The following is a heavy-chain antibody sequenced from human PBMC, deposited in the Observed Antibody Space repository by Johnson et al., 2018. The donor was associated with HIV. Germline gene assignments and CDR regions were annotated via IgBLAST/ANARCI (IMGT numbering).Heavy chain of an antibody. CDR3: AKGRYSYGSGSGIDAFDI. V-gene: IGHV3-9*01. CDR2: ISWNSGSI. Sequence: VQLVESGGGLVQPGRSLRLSCAASGFTFDDYAMHWVRQAPGTGLEWVSGISWNSGSIGYVDSVKGRFTVSRDNAKKFLYLHMNSLKAEDTALYYCAKGRYSYGSGSGIDAFDIWGQGTMVTVPS. J-gene: IGHJ3*02. CDR1: GFTFDDYA. D-gene: IGHD3-10*01.